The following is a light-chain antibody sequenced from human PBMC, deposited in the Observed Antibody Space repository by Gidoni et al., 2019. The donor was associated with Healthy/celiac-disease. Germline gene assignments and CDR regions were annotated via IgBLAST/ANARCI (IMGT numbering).Light chain of an antibody. Sequence: EIVLTQSPATLSLSPGERATLSCRASQSVSSYLAWYQQKPGQAPRLLIYDASNRATGIPARFSGSGSGTDFTLTISSLEPEDFAVYYCQQRSNLGLTFXGXTKVEIK. J-gene: IGKJ4*01. V-gene: IGKV3-11*01. CDR2: DAS. CDR3: QQRSNLGLT. CDR1: QSVSSY.